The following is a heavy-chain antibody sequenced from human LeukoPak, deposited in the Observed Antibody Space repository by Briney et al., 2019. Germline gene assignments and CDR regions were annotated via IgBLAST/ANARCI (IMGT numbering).Heavy chain of an antibody. CDR2: INHSGST. D-gene: IGHD2-21*02. V-gene: IGHV4-34*01. Sequence: SETLSLTCAVYRGSFSAYYWSWIRQPPGKGLEWIGEINHSGSTNYNPSLKSRVTTSVDTSKSQFSLKLSSVTAADTAVYYCARGGGDYGGYYFDYWGQGALVTVSS. J-gene: IGHJ4*02. CDR3: ARGGGDYGGYYFDY. CDR1: RGSFSAYY.